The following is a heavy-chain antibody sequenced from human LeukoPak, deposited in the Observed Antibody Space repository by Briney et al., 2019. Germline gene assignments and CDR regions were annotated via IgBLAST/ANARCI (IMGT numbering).Heavy chain of an antibody. CDR2: IYYSGST. CDR3: ARFSRPGDSNTHYLDF. Sequence: PSETLSLTCTVSGGSISSGGNYWSWIRQHPGKGLKWIGYIYYSGSTYYNPSLKSRVTISVDTSKNQFSLKLSSVTAADTAVYYCARFSRPGDSNTHYLDFWGQGTLVTVSS. J-gene: IGHJ4*02. V-gene: IGHV4-31*03. CDR1: GGSISSGGNY. D-gene: IGHD2/OR15-2a*01.